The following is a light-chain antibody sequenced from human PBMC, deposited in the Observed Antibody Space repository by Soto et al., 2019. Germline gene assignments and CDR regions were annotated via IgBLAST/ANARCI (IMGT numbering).Light chain of an antibody. CDR3: SSYAGSSTL. J-gene: IGLJ1*01. V-gene: IGLV2-14*01. CDR2: AVT. CDR1: SSDVGGYNY. Sequence: QSALTQPASGSGSPGQSIAISCTGTSSDVGGYNYVSWYQQHPGKAPKLMIYAVTDRPSGVSSRFSGSKSGNTASLTISGLQAEDEADYYCSSYAGSSTLFGTGTKGTVL.